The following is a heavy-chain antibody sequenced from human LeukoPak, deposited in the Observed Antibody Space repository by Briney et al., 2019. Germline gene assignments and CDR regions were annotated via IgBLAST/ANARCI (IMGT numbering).Heavy chain of an antibody. CDR3: PAEVEDTIFDP. V-gene: IGHV1-58*02. J-gene: IGHJ5*02. D-gene: IGHD2-15*01. CDR2: IVVGSGNT. Sequence: SVKVSCKASGFTFTSSTIQWVRQARGQRLEWIGWIVVGSGNTNYAQKFQERVTITRDMSTSTAYMELSSLRSEDTAVYYCPAEVEDTIFDPWGQGTLVTVSS. CDR1: GFTFTSST.